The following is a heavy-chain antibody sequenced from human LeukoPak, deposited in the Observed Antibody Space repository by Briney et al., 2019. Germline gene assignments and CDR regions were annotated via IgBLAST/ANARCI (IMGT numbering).Heavy chain of an antibody. D-gene: IGHD3-10*01. CDR3: ARVDRGYYSSGSYVY. V-gene: IGHV3-7*01. CDR2: IKQDGGEK. CDR1: GFTFSNYW. J-gene: IGHJ4*02. Sequence: GRSLRLSCAASGFTFSNYWMSWVRQAPGKGLEWVANIKQDGGEKYYADSVKGRFTISRDNAKSSLYLQVNSLRVEDTAVYYCARVDRGYYSSGSYVYWGQGTLVTVSS.